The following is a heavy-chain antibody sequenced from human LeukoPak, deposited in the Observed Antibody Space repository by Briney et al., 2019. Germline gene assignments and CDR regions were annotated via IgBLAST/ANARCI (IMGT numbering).Heavy chain of an antibody. Sequence: GGSLRLSCAASGFSFISYGMHWVRQAPGKGLEWVGVISDDGRRKDYADSVKGRFTISRDNSKDTLYLQMNSLRAEDTAVYYCAKRPSDYGDYVSYFDHWGQGTLVTVSS. V-gene: IGHV3-30*18. CDR2: ISDDGRRK. CDR1: GFSFISYG. J-gene: IGHJ4*02. CDR3: AKRPSDYGDYVSYFDH. D-gene: IGHD4-17*01.